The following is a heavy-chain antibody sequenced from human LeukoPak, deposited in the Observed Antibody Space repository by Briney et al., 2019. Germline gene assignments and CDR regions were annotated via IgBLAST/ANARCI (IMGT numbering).Heavy chain of an antibody. V-gene: IGHV3-23*01. D-gene: IGHD6-19*01. CDR3: AREGSGWYKSAFDY. CDR1: GFTFSNYG. CDR2: ISGSGVNT. Sequence: GGSLRLSCAASGFTFSNYGMSWVRQPPGKGLEWVSAISGSGVNTYYADSVKGRFTISRDNSKNTLFLQMNSLRAEDTAVYYCAREGSGWYKSAFDYWGQGTLVTVSS. J-gene: IGHJ4*02.